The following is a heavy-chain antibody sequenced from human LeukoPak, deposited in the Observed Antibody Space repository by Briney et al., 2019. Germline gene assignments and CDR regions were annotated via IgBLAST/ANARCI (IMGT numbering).Heavy chain of an antibody. V-gene: IGHV4-4*07. CDR1: GGSISSYY. J-gene: IGHJ4*02. D-gene: IGHD2-21*02. CDR2: IYTSGST. CDR3: ARHKTYCGGDCLDY. Sequence: PSETLSLTCTVSGGSISSYYWSWIRQPAGKGLEWIGRIYTSGSTNYNPSLKSRVTMSVDTSKNQFSLKLSSVTAADTAVYYCARHKTYCGGDCLDYWGQGTLVTVSS.